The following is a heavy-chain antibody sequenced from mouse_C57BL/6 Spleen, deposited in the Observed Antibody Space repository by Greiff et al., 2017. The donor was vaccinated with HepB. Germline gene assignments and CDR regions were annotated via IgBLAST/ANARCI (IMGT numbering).Heavy chain of an antibody. J-gene: IGHJ2*01. Sequence: VKLMESGPELVKPGASVKISCKASGYAFSSSWMNWVKQRPGKGLEWIGRIYPGDGDTNYNGKFKGKATLTADKSSSTAYMQLSSLTSEESAVYFCATYSPGYWGQGTTLTVSS. CDR2: IYPGDGDT. CDR1: GYAFSSSW. V-gene: IGHV1-82*01. CDR3: ATYSPGY. D-gene: IGHD2-10*01.